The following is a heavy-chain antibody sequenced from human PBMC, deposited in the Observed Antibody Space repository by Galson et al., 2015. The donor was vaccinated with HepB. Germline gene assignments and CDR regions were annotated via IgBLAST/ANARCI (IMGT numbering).Heavy chain of an antibody. CDR2: IKSKTDGGTT. CDR1: GFSFSNAW. D-gene: IGHD4-17*01. Sequence: SLRLSCAASGFSFSNAWMSWVRQAPGKGLEWVGSIKSKTDGGTTDYAGPVKGRFTISRDDSKNTLYLQMNSLKTEDTAVYYCTTDPSSLMTTVTGDYWGQGTLVTVSS. V-gene: IGHV3-15*01. J-gene: IGHJ4*02. CDR3: TTDPSSLMTTVTGDY.